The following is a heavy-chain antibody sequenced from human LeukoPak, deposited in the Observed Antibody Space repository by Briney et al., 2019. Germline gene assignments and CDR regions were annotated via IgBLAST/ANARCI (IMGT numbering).Heavy chain of an antibody. CDR1: GGSISSTNYY. V-gene: IGHV4-39*01. J-gene: IGHJ4*02. CDR3: ARLGAGPTYYDFWSGYSSFYFDY. D-gene: IGHD3-3*01. Sequence: SETLSLTCTVSGGSISSTNYYWGWIRQPPGKGLEWIGSIYYSGNTYYTPSLKSRVTISIDTSKNQFSLKLSSVTAADTAVYYCARLGAGPTYYDFWSGYSSFYFDYWGQGTLVTVSS. CDR2: IYYSGNT.